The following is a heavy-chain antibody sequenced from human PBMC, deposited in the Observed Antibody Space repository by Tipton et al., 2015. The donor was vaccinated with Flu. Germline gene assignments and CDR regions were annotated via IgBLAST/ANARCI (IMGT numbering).Heavy chain of an antibody. CDR3: GRTEITKVRGGIAKYYFGY. V-gene: IGHV4-34*01. D-gene: IGHD3-10*01. J-gene: IGHJ4*02. Sequence: TLSLTCAVYGGSFSGYYWSWIRQPPGKGLEWIGEINHSGSTNYNPSLKSRVTISVDTSKNQFSLKLSSVTAADTAVYYCGRTEITKVRGGIAKYYFGYWGQGTLVTVSS. CDR2: INHSGST. CDR1: GGSFSGYY.